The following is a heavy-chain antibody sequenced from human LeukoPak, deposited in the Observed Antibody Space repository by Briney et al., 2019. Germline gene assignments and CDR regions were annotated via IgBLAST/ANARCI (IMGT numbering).Heavy chain of an antibody. J-gene: IGHJ4*02. V-gene: IGHV1-18*04. Sequence: GASVKVSCKASGYTFTGYYMHWVRQAPGQGLEWMGWISAYNGNTNYAQKLQGRVTMTTDTSTSTAYMELRSLRSDDTAVYYCARTQRVSGVRGVPQGYWGQGTLVTVSS. CDR1: GYTFTGYY. CDR3: ARTQRVSGVRGVPQGY. CDR2: ISAYNGNT. D-gene: IGHD3-10*01.